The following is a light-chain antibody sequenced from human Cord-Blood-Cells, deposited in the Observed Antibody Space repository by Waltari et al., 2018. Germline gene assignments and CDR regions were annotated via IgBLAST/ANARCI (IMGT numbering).Light chain of an antibody. CDR2: DAS. Sequence: EIVLPQPPATLSLSPGTGATLSCRASQSVSSYLAWYQQKPGQAPRLLIYDASNRATGITARFSGSGSGTDFTLTISSLEPEDFAVYYCQQRSNWPLFTFGPGTKVDIK. V-gene: IGKV3-11*01. CDR3: QQRSNWPLFT. J-gene: IGKJ3*01. CDR1: QSVSSY.